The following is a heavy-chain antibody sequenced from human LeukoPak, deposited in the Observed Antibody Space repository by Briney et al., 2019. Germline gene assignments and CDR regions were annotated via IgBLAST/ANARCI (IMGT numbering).Heavy chain of an antibody. CDR1: GGSISSGGYY. J-gene: IGHJ5*02. Sequence: PSETLSLTCTVSGGSISSGGYYWSWIRQPPGKGLEWIGYIYHSGSTYYNPSLKSRVTISVDRSKNQFSLKLSSVTAADTAVYYCARSTNSRNWFDPWGQGTLVTVSS. CDR3: ARSTNSRNWFDP. D-gene: IGHD4-23*01. CDR2: IYHSGST. V-gene: IGHV4-30-2*01.